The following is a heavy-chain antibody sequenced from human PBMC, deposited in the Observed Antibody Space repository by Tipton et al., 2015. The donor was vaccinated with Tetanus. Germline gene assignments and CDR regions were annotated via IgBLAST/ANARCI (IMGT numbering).Heavy chain of an antibody. J-gene: IGHJ4*02. D-gene: IGHD4-17*01. CDR2: IYTSGST. CDR3: ARGKHTVTFDY. V-gene: IGHV4-4*07. CDR1: GGSISSYY. Sequence: TLSLTCSVSGGSISSYYWSWIRQPAGKGLEWIGRIYTSGSTNYNPSLKSRVTISVDTSKNQFSLKLSSVTAADTAVYYCARGKHTVTFDYWGQGTLVTVSS.